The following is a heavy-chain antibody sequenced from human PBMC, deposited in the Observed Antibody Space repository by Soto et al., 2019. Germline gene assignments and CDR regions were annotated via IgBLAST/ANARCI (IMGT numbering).Heavy chain of an antibody. CDR2: IIPIFGTA. CDR1: GGTFSSYA. D-gene: IGHD3-22*01. CDR3: ARAHDSSGYYYWPFGY. V-gene: IGHV1-69*13. Sequence: ASVKVSCKASGGTFSSYAISWVRQAPGQGLEWMGGIIPIFGTANYAQKFQGRVTITADESTSTAYMELSSLRSEDTAVYYCARAHDSSGYYYWPFGYWGQGTLVTVSS. J-gene: IGHJ4*02.